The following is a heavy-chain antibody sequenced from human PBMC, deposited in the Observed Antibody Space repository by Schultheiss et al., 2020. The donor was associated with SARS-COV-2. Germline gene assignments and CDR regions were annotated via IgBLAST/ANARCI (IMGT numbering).Heavy chain of an antibody. Sequence: SETLSLTCTVSGGSISSGGYYWSWIRQHPGKGVEWIGYIYYSGSTYYNPSLKSRVTISVDTSKNQFSLKLSSVTAADTAVYYCARSPSRTTITMIVAEGYYFDYWGQGTLVTVSS. CDR1: GGSISSGGYY. CDR2: IYYSGST. CDR3: ARSPSRTTITMIVAEGYYFDY. V-gene: IGHV4-31*03. J-gene: IGHJ4*02. D-gene: IGHD3-22*01.